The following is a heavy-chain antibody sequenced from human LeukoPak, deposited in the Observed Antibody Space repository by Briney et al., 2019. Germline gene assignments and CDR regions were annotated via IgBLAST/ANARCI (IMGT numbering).Heavy chain of an antibody. J-gene: IGHJ3*02. CDR2: ISYIGST. CDR1: GDSMNSHY. V-gene: IGHV4-59*11. CDR3: ARDPTTVTKGLDI. Sequence: PSETPSLTCTVSGDSMNSHYWSWIRQPPGKGLEWIGYISYIGSTNNNPSLKSRVTISVDTSKNQFSLRLSSVTAADTAVYYCARDPTTVTKGLDIWGQGTMVTVSS. D-gene: IGHD4-17*01.